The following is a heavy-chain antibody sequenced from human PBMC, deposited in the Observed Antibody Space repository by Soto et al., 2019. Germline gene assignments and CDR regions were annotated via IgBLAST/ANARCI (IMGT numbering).Heavy chain of an antibody. CDR1: GGSISSYY. CDR2: IYYSGST. J-gene: IGHJ4*02. D-gene: IGHD1-7*01. V-gene: IGHV4-59*01. CDR3: ARGTGTTDPTDY. Sequence: SETLSLTCTVSGGSISSYYWSWIRQPPGKGLEWIGYIYYSGSTNYNPSLKSRVTISVDTSKNQFSLKLGSVTAADTAVYYCARGTGTTDPTDYWGQGTLVTVSS.